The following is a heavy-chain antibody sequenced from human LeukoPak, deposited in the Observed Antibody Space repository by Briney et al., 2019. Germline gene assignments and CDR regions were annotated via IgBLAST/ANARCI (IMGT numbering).Heavy chain of an antibody. CDR2: ISTNGNTI. Sequence: PGGSLRLSCAASGFTFSDYYMSWIRQAPGKGLEWVSYISTNGNTIYYADSVKGRFTISRDNAKNSLYLQINSLRAEDTAVYYCARALGYCGGGSCSRPQYYYYYYYMDVWGKGTTVTISS. CDR1: GFTFSDYY. CDR3: ARALGYCGGGSCSRPQYYYYYYYMDV. D-gene: IGHD2-15*01. J-gene: IGHJ6*03. V-gene: IGHV3-11*01.